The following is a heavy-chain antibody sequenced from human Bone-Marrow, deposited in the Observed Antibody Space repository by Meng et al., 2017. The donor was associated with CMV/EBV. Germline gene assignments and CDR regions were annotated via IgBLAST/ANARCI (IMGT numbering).Heavy chain of an antibody. CDR3: ARPRYSSSWTDAFDI. J-gene: IGHJ3*02. D-gene: IGHD6-13*01. CDR2: IYPGDSDT. Sequence: GGSLRLSCKGSGYSFTSYWIGWVRQMPGKGLEWMGIIYPGDSDTRYSPSFQGQVTISADKSISTAYLQWSSLKASDTAMYYCARPRYSSSWTDAFDIWGQGTMVTVSS. V-gene: IGHV5-51*01. CDR1: GYSFTSYW.